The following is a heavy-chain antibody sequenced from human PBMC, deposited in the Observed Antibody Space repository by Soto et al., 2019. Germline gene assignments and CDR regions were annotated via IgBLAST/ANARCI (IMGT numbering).Heavy chain of an antibody. CDR2: IYYSGST. Sequence: SETLSLTXTVAGGSISSYYWSWIRQPQGKGLEWIGYIYYSGSTNYNPSLKSRVTISVDTSKNQFSLKLSSVTAADTAVYYCARGGKGYYDSSGYSGAAFDIWGQGTMVTVSS. D-gene: IGHD3-22*01. J-gene: IGHJ3*02. CDR1: GGSISSYY. V-gene: IGHV4-59*01. CDR3: ARGGKGYYDSSGYSGAAFDI.